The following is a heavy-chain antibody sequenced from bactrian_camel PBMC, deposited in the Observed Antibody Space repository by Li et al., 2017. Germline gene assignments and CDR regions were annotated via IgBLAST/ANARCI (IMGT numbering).Heavy chain of an antibody. D-gene: IGHD1*01. CDR3: AADHAADSDLDDTELC. CDR2: ISHTLGST. Sequence: HVQLVESGGGSVQAGGSLRLSCVASGDAYLKNAMGWFRRAPGKEREGVAAISHTLGSTQYADSVKDRFTISAGTAENTVYLQMNNLKPEDTGVYYCAADHAADSDLDDTELCWGRGTQVTVS. V-gene: IGHV3S53*01. J-gene: IGHJ4*01. CDR1: GDAYLKNA.